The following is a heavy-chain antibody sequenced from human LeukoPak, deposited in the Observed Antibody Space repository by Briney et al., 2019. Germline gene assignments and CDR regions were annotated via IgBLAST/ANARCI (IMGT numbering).Heavy chain of an antibody. CDR1: GYTFPNYA. CDR2: LNAGNGNT. CDR3: ARSVGSYNDPFDY. D-gene: IGHD1-26*01. Sequence: GASVKVSCKASGYTFPNYAIHWVRQAPGQRLEWMGWLNAGNGNTKYSQDFQGRVTFTRDTSASTAYMELSSLRSEDMAVYYCARSVGSYNDPFDYWGQGTLVTVSS. J-gene: IGHJ4*02. V-gene: IGHV1-3*03.